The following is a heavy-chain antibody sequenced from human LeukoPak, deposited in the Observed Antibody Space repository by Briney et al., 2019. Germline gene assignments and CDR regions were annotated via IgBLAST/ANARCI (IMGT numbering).Heavy chain of an antibody. J-gene: IGHJ4*02. V-gene: IGHV3-73*01. CDR1: GFTFSGSA. CDR2: IGNKAKRYAT. CDR3: TRGYDYIWGTH. D-gene: IGHD3-16*01. Sequence: PGGSLRLSCAASGFTFSGSAMHWARQASGKGLEWVGRIGNKAKRYATAYAASVKGRFTISRDDSKNTAYLQMNSLKTEDTAVYYCTRGYDYIWGTHWGQGTLVTVSS.